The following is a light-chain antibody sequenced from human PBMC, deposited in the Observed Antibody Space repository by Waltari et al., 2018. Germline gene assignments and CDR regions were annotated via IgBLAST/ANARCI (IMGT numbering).Light chain of an antibody. V-gene: IGKV3-20*01. Sequence: EIVLTQSPGTLSLSPGERATPPCRASQSVTRSDLAWYQQKPGQAPRLLIYGVSSRATGIPDRFSGSGSGTDFTLTITRLEPEDFAVYYCQQYGSSQFTFGPGTKVDIK. CDR1: QSVTRSD. CDR3: QQYGSSQFT. J-gene: IGKJ3*01. CDR2: GVS.